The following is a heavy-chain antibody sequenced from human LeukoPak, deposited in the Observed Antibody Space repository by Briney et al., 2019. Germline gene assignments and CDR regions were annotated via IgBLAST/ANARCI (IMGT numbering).Heavy chain of an antibody. CDR3: ARDFLEWLPYS. CDR2: IKYDGSEK. D-gene: IGHD3-3*01. V-gene: IGHV3-7*01. CDR1: GFTFSSKW. J-gene: IGHJ4*02. Sequence: GGSLRLSCAASGFTFSSKWMSWVRQAPGKGLEWVANIKYDGSEKYYVDSVKGRFTISRDNAKNSLYLQMNSLRAEDTAVYYCARDFLEWLPYSWGQGTLVTVSS.